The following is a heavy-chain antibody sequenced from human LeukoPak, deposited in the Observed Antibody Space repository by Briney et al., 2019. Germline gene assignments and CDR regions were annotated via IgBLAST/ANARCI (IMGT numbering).Heavy chain of an antibody. D-gene: IGHD4-23*01. CDR3: ARETTVVTPGRSDVFDI. CDR2: IYYSGST. CDR1: GGSISSHY. J-gene: IGHJ3*02. V-gene: IGHV4-59*11. Sequence: SEALSLTCTVSGGSISSHYWNWIRQPPGKGLEWIGYIYYSGSTNYNPSLKSRVTISVDTSKNQFSLKLSSVTAADTAVYYCARETTVVTPGRSDVFDIWGQGTMVTVSS.